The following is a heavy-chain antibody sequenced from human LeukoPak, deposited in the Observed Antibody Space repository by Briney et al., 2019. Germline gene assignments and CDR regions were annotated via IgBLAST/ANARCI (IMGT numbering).Heavy chain of an antibody. CDR3: ARVITIFGVDGGWFDP. V-gene: IGHV3-7*01. J-gene: IGHJ5*02. CDR2: KKQEGKGK. Sequence: GGSLRLSCAASGFTFSRYWLSGVRDAPGRGLVGVANKKQEGKGKYYVDSVKGRFTISRDNAKNSLYLQMNSLRAEDTAVYYCARVITIFGVDGGWFDPWGQGTLVTVSS. D-gene: IGHD3-3*01. CDR1: GFTFSRYW.